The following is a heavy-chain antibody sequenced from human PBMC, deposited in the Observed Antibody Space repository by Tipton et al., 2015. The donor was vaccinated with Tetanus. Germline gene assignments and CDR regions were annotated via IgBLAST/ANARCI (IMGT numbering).Heavy chain of an antibody. V-gene: IGHV3-23*01. CDR2: ISGSGGST. CDR3: AKDNGPVVPAAMRYGMDV. Sequence: SLRLSCAAYGFTFSSYAMSWVRQAPGKGLEWVSAISGSGGSTYYADSVKGRFTISRDNSKNTLYLQMNSLRAEDTALYYCAKDNGPVVPAAMRYGMDVWGQGTTVTVSS. J-gene: IGHJ6*02. D-gene: IGHD2-2*01. CDR1: GFTFSSYA.